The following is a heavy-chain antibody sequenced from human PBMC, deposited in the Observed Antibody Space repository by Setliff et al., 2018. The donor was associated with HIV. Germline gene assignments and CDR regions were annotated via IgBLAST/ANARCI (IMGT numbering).Heavy chain of an antibody. CDR3: AARHITVIVVGLGY. CDR1: GGSISSSSYY. Sequence: TLSLTCTVSGGSISSSSYYWGWIRQPPGKGLEWIGSIYYSGSTYYNPSLKSRVTISTGTSNNQFSLTLSSVTAADTAVYYCAARHITVIVVGLGYWGQGTLVTVSS. J-gene: IGHJ4*02. V-gene: IGHV4-39*01. CDR2: IYYSGST. D-gene: IGHD3-22*01.